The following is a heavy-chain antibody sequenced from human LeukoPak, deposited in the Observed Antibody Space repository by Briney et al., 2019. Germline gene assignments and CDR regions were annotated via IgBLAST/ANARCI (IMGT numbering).Heavy chain of an antibody. CDR3: ARDSASVWPGSSGWSNWFDP. D-gene: IGHD6-19*01. V-gene: IGHV1-46*01. CDR2: INPSGGST. J-gene: IGHJ5*02. CDR1: GYTFTSYY. Sequence: ASVRVSCKASGYTFTSYYMHWVRQAPGQGLEWMGIINPSGGSTSYAQKFQGRVTMTTDTSTSTAYMELRSLRADDTAVYYCARDSASVWPGSSGWSNWFDPWGQGTLVTVSS.